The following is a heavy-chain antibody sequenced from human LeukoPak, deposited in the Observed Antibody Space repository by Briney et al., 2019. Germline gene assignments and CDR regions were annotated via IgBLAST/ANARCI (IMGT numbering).Heavy chain of an antibody. V-gene: IGHV4-59*01. CDR1: GGSISSYY. CDR3: ASTGRDSSGYSFDY. J-gene: IGHJ4*02. D-gene: IGHD3-22*01. Sequence: KSSGTLSLTCTVSGGSISSYYWSWIRQPPGKGLEWIGYIYYSGSTNYNPSLKSRVTISVDTSKNQFPLKLSSVTAADTAVYYCASTGRDSSGYSFDYWGQGTLVTVSS. CDR2: IYYSGST.